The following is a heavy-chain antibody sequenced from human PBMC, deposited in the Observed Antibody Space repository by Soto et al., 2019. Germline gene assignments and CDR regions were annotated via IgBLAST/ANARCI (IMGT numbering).Heavy chain of an antibody. CDR1: GGSVNNGNYY. D-gene: IGHD3-10*01. Sequence: KPSETLSLTCTVSGGSVNNGNYYWSWIRQPPGKELEWIGYVYYTGSTYSNPSLKSRLTLTIDTSKNQFSLNLTSVTAADTAVYYCARDLRVVRSRSGLLNWFDPWGQGALVTVSS. CDR3: ARDLRVVRSRSGLLNWFDP. V-gene: IGHV4-61*01. CDR2: VYYTGST. J-gene: IGHJ5*02.